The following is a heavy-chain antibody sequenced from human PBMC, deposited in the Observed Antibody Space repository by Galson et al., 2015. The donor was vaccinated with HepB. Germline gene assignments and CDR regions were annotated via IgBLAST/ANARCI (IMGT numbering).Heavy chain of an antibody. CDR2: ISAYNGNT. CDR3: ARDRGIAAAGIYYYGMDV. Sequence: SVKVSCKASGYTFTSYGISWVRQAPGQGLEWMGWISAYNGNTNYAQKLQGRVTMTTDTSTSTAYMELRSPRSDDTAVYYCARDRGIAAAGIYYYGMDVWGQGTTVTVSS. J-gene: IGHJ6*02. V-gene: IGHV1-18*01. D-gene: IGHD6-13*01. CDR1: GYTFTSYG.